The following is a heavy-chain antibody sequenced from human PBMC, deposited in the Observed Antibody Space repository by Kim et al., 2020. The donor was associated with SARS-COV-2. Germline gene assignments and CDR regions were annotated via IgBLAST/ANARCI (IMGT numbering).Heavy chain of an antibody. CDR1: GFSFSSYE. CDR2: ISPAGSPT. Sequence: GGSLRLSCVASGFSFSSYEMNWVRQAPGKGLDWIAYISPAGSPTYYADSVKGRFTISRDNAKNSAYLEMNSLRAEDTAVYYCGRPLWLWFGERRNAYWGQGSLVTVSS. D-gene: IGHD3-10*01. V-gene: IGHV3-48*03. J-gene: IGHJ4*02. CDR3: GRPLWLWFGERRNAY.